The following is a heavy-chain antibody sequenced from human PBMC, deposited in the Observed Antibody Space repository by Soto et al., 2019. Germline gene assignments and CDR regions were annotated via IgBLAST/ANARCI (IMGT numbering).Heavy chain of an antibody. Sequence: GGSLRLSCAASEFSFSDYWMAWVRQAPGKGLEWVANLDQGGGEKHYGDSVKGRFTISRDNAKNMLYLQVNSLRADDTAVYYCAGSPGLSRISGTTLGAWGQGTTVTVSS. CDR3: AGSPGLSRISGTTLGA. D-gene: IGHD1-7*01. J-gene: IGHJ6*02. CDR1: EFSFSDYW. CDR2: LDQGGGEK. V-gene: IGHV3-7*02.